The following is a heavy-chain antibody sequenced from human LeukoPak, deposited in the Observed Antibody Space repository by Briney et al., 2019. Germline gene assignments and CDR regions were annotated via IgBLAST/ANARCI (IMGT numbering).Heavy chain of an antibody. J-gene: IGHJ5*02. D-gene: IGHD3-22*01. Sequence: ASVKVFCKASGGTFSSYAISWVPHAPGQGLEWMGRIIPILGIANYAQKFQGRVTITADKSTSTAYMELSSLRSEDTGVYYCAISYYYDSSGSLNWSDPGGQGTLVTVSS. CDR3: AISYYYDSSGSLNWSDP. CDR1: GGTFSSYA. V-gene: IGHV1-69*04. CDR2: IIPILGIA.